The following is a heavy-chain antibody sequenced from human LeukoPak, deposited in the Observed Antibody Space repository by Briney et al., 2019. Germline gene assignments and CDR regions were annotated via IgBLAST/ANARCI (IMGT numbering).Heavy chain of an antibody. CDR2: IYYSGST. J-gene: IGHJ4*02. CDR1: GGSISSYY. V-gene: IGHV4-59*01. Sequence: SETLSLTCTVSGGSISSYYWSWIRQPPGKGLEWIGYIYYSGSTNYNPSLKSRVTISVDTSKNQFSPKLSSVTAADTAVYYCARAGYYDSSGYTDWGQGTLVTVSS. CDR3: ARAGYYDSSGYTD. D-gene: IGHD3-22*01.